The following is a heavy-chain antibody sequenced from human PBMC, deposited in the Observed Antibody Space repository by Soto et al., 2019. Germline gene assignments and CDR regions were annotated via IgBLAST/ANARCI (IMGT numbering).Heavy chain of an antibody. CDR2: IYPSGMP. V-gene: IGHV4-30-2*01. D-gene: IGHD5-18*01. Sequence: NPSETLSCTCIVGGGCRSNAAYSCRWIRQPPGKGLEWIGYIYPSGMPFYNPSLRSRVTISIDRSNDQFSLNLKSVTAADTAVYYCARERGGYGLFDSWGQGTPVTVS. CDR1: GGCRSNAAYS. J-gene: IGHJ4*02. CDR3: ARERGGYGLFDS.